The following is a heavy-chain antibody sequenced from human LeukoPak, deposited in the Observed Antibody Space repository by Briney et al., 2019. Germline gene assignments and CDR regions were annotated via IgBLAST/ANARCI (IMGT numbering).Heavy chain of an antibody. Sequence: GGSLRLSCAASGFTFSSYAMSWVRQAPGKGLEWVSAISGSGGSTYYADSVKGRFTISRDNSKNTLYLQMNSLRAEDTAVYYCAKAPGLGDYGDYVEYFDYWGQGILVTVSS. CDR2: ISGSGGST. CDR3: AKAPGLGDYGDYVEYFDY. CDR1: GFTFSSYA. V-gene: IGHV3-23*01. D-gene: IGHD4-17*01. J-gene: IGHJ4*02.